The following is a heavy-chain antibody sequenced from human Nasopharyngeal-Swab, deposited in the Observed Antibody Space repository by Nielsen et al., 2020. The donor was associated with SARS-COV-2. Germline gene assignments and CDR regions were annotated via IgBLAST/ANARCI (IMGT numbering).Heavy chain of an antibody. J-gene: IGHJ6*02. CDR1: GFSFSSYG. Sequence: GGSLRLSCAASGFSFSSYGMPWVRQAPGKGLEWVAVIWHDGSNKYYADSVKGRFTISRDNSKNTLYLQMNSLRAEDTAVYYCAREDYDSLTGYYQDYYYYYGMDVWGQGTTVTVSS. CDR2: IWHDGSNK. D-gene: IGHD3-9*01. CDR3: AREDYDSLTGYYQDYYYYYGMDV. V-gene: IGHV3-33*01.